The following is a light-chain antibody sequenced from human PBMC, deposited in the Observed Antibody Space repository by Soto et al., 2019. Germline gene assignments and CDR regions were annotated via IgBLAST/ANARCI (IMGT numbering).Light chain of an antibody. J-gene: IGLJ2*01. CDR2: EVN. V-gene: IGLV2-14*01. CDR3: NSYTTTSPV. Sequence: QSVLTQPASVSGSPGQSITSSCTGTRSDVGNHNYVSWYQQYPGKAPKLIIYEVNNRPSGVSSRFSGSKSGNTASLTISGLQTEDEGDYYCNSYTTTSPVFGGGTQLTVL. CDR1: RSDVGNHNY.